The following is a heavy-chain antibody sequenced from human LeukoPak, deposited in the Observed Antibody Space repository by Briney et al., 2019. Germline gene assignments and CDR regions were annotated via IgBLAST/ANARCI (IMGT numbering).Heavy chain of an antibody. D-gene: IGHD3-22*01. V-gene: IGHV1-18*01. Sequence: ASVKVSCKASGYTFTSYGISWVRQAPGQGVEWMGWISAYNGYTNYAQKLQGRVTMTTDTSTSTAYMELRSLRSDDTAVYYCARGHNPPYYYDSSGYTLIDYWGQGTLVTVSS. CDR2: ISAYNGYT. CDR3: ARGHNPPYYYDSSGYTLIDY. J-gene: IGHJ4*02. CDR1: GYTFTSYG.